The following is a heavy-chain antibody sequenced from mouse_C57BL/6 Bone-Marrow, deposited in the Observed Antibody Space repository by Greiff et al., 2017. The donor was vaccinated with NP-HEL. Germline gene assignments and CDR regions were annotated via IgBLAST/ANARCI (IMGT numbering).Heavy chain of an antibody. CDR1: GYAFSSSW. CDR3: AIFYYGNYGRFDY. D-gene: IGHD2-1*01. CDR2: IYPGDGDT. Sequence: QVQLQQSGPELVKPGASVKISCKASGYAFSSSWMNWVKQRPGKGLEWIGRIYPGDGDTNYNGKFKGKATLTADKSSSTAYMQLSSLTSEDSAVYFCAIFYYGNYGRFDYWGQGTTLTVSS. J-gene: IGHJ2*01. V-gene: IGHV1-82*01.